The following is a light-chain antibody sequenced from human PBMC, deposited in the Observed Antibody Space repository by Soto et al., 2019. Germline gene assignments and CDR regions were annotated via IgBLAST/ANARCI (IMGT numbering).Light chain of an antibody. Sequence: EIVMTQSPATLSVSPGERATLSCRASQSVSSNLAWYQQKPGQAPRLLIYGASTRATGIPARFSGSGSGIEFALASCSLESEVFAIYYCQQYNNWPLRTFGPGTKVDIK. V-gene: IGKV3-15*01. CDR2: GAS. CDR1: QSVSSN. CDR3: QQYNNWPLRT. J-gene: IGKJ3*01.